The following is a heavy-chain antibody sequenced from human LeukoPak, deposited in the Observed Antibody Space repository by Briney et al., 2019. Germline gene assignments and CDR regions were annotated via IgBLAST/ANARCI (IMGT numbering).Heavy chain of an antibody. CDR3: ARGTIEGFDP. J-gene: IGHJ5*02. Sequence: ASVKVSCKASGYTFTSYGISWVRQVFGQGLEWMGIINPSGGSATYAQKFQGRVTMTREMSTSTVYMELSGLKSEDTAVYYCARGTIEGFDPWGQGTLVTVSS. D-gene: IGHD1-7*01. CDR2: INPSGGSA. V-gene: IGHV1-46*01. CDR1: GYTFTSYG.